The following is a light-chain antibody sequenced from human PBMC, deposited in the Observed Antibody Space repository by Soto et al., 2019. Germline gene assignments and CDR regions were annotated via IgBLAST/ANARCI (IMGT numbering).Light chain of an antibody. CDR1: SSDVGSYNL. V-gene: IGLV2-23*02. CDR3: CSYAGRSPYVV. J-gene: IGLJ2*01. Sequence: QSALTQPASASGAPGQSITISCTGTSSDVGSYNLVSWYQQHPGKAPKLMIYELSKRPSGVSNRFAGSKAGDTASLTIPGLQAEDEADYYCCSYAGRSPYVVFGGGTKLTVL. CDR2: ELS.